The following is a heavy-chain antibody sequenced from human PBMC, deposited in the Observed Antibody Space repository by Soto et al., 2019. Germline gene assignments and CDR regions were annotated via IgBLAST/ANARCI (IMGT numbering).Heavy chain of an antibody. CDR2: ISYDGSNK. CDR1: GFTFSSYA. CDR3: ARDVQYSYGHFDI. V-gene: IGHV3-30-3*01. Sequence: QVQLVESGGGVVQPGRSLRLXCXXXGFTFSSYAMHWVRXAXGKGLEWVAVISYDGSNKYYADSVKGRFTISRDNSKNTLYLQMNSLRAEDTAVYYCARDVQYSYGHFDIWGQGTMVTVSS. D-gene: IGHD5-18*01. J-gene: IGHJ3*02.